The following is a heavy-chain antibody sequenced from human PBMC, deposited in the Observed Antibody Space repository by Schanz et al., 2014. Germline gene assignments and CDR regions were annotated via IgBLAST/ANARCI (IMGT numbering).Heavy chain of an antibody. D-gene: IGHD6-13*01. CDR2: ISAFDDKT. V-gene: IGHV1-18*01. CDR3: ARDGEAAAGCDY. Sequence: QVQLVQSAPEVKKPGASVKVSCKASGYSFTTYGLNWVRQAPGQGPEWMGWISAFDDKTDYAQNVQGRLIMTRDTSTSTVYMELSSLRSEDTAVYYCARDGEAAAGCDYWGQGTLVTVSS. CDR1: GYSFTTYG. J-gene: IGHJ4*02.